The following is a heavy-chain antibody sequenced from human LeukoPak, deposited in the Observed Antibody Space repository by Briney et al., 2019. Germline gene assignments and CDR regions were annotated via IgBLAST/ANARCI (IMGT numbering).Heavy chain of an antibody. D-gene: IGHD3-3*01. J-gene: IGHJ4*02. CDR3: ARGGFGSGYYLQKYYFDY. V-gene: IGHV4-4*02. CDR2: IYHSRST. CDR1: GGSISSSNW. Sequence: PSETLSLTCAVSGGSISSSNWWSWVRQPPGKGLEWIGEIYHSRSTNYNPSLKSRVTISVDTSKNQFSLKLSSVTAADTAVYYCARGGFGSGYYLQKYYFDYWGQGTLVTVSS.